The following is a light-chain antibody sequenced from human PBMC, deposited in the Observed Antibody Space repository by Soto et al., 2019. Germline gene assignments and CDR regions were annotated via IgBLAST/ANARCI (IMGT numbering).Light chain of an antibody. CDR1: SSNIGSNY. Sequence: QSVLTQPPSASGTPGQRVTISCSGSSSNIGSNYVFWFQQLPGTAPKLLIYYTNQRPSGVPDRFSGSKSGTSASLAVSGLRSEDEADYYCASWDDSLGGLYVFGTGTKVTVL. J-gene: IGLJ1*01. V-gene: IGLV1-47*01. CDR3: ASWDDSLGGLYV. CDR2: YTN.